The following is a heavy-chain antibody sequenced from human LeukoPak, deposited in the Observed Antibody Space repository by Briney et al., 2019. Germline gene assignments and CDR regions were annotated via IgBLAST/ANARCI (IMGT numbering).Heavy chain of an antibody. Sequence: SETLSLTCTVSGGSISTYYWSWIRRPPGKGLEWIGYISYSGNTNYNPSLKSRVTMSVDTSKNQFSLKLSSVTAADTAMYYCATCRDGNNNGAFDIWGQGTMVTVSS. CDR2: ISYSGNT. V-gene: IGHV4-59*08. D-gene: IGHD5-24*01. CDR3: ATCRDGNNNGAFDI. J-gene: IGHJ3*02. CDR1: GGSISTYY.